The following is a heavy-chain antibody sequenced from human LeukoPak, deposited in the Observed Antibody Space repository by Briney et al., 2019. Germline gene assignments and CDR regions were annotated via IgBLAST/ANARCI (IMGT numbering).Heavy chain of an antibody. J-gene: IGHJ4*02. CDR2: INPNSGGT. CDR3: ARAPHHCSSTSCYPPHDY. D-gene: IGHD2-2*01. Sequence: ASVKVSCKASGYTFTGYYMHWVRQAPGQGLEWMGWINPNSGGTNYAQKLQGRVTMTTDTSTSTAYMELRSLRSDGTAVYYCARAPHHCSSTSCYPPHDYWGQGTLVTVSS. CDR1: GYTFTGYY. V-gene: IGHV1-2*02.